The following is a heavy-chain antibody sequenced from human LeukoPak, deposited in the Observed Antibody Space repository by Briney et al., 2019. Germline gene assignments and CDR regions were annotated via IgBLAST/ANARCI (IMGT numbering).Heavy chain of an antibody. CDR1: GGSISSGDYY. Sequence: KPSQTLSLTCTVSGGSISSGDYYWSWIRQPPGKGLEWIGSIGGSNYYRGSTYYNPSLKSRVTIHVDTSKDQFSLKLSSVTAADTAVYYCARLETSVTEHNWFDPWGQGTLVTVSS. CDR2: IGGSNYYRGST. J-gene: IGHJ5*02. CDR3: ARLETSVTEHNWFDP. V-gene: IGHV4-39*01. D-gene: IGHD2-21*02.